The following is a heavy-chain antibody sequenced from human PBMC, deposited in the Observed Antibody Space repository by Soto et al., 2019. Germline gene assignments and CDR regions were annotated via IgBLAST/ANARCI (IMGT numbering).Heavy chain of an antibody. D-gene: IGHD2-15*01. CDR3: ARTYCSGGSCFWFDP. CDR1: GGSISSGGYY. V-gene: IGHV4-31*03. CDR2: IYYSGST. Sequence: SETLSLTCTVSGGSISSGGYYWSWIHQHPGKGLEWIGYIYYSGSTYYNPSLKSRVTISVDTSKNQFSLKLSSVTAADTVVYYCARTYCSGGSCFWFDPWGQGTLVTVSS. J-gene: IGHJ5*02.